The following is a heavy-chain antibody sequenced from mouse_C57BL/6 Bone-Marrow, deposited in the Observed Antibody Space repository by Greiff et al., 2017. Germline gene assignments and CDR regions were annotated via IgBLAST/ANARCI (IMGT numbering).Heavy chain of an antibody. Sequence: VQLQESGPELVKPGASVKISCKASGYAFSSSWMNWVKQRPGKGLEWIGRIYPGDGDTHYNGKFKGKATLTADKSSSTAYMPLSSLTSEDSAVYFCAREGRWHWYFDVWGTGTTVTVSS. CDR3: AREGRWHWYFDV. J-gene: IGHJ1*03. D-gene: IGHD1-1*02. CDR2: IYPGDGDT. V-gene: IGHV1-82*01. CDR1: GYAFSSSW.